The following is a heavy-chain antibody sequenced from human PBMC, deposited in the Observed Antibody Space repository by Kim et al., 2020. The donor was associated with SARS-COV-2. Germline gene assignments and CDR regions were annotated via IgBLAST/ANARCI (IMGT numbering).Heavy chain of an antibody. V-gene: IGHV3-30*18. CDR3: AKDPLRYCSSTSCSPRYFDY. CDR1: GFTFSSYG. D-gene: IGHD2-2*01. J-gene: IGHJ4*02. Sequence: GGSLRLSCAASGFTFSSYGMHWVRQAPGKGLEWVAVISYDGSNKYYADSVKGRFTISRDNSKNTLYLQMNSLRAEDTAVYYCAKDPLRYCSSTSCSPRYFDYWGQGTLVTVSS. CDR2: ISYDGSNK.